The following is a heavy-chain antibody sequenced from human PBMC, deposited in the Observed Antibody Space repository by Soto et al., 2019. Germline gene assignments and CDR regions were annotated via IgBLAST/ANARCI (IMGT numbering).Heavy chain of an antibody. CDR2: ISWNSGSI. CDR3: TKDIYGSGWYYFDY. V-gene: IGHV3-9*01. CDR1: GFTFDDYA. Sequence: GGSLRLSCAASGFTFDDYAMHWVRQAPGKGLEWVSGISWNSGSIGYADSVKGRFTISRDNAKNSLYLQMNSLRAEDTALYYCTKDIYGSGWYYFDYWGQGTLVTVSS. D-gene: IGHD6-19*01. J-gene: IGHJ4*02.